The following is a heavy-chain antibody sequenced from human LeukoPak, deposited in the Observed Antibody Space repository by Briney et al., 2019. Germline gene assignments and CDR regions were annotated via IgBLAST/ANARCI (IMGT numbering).Heavy chain of an antibody. D-gene: IGHD3-10*01. CDR2: IYTSGST. CDR1: GGSISSGSYY. Sequence: SETLSLTCTVSGGSISSGSYYWSWIWQPAGKGLEWIGRIYTSGSTNYNPSLKSRVTISVDTSKNQFSLKLSSVTAADTAVYYCARDIVRGVMDYWGQGTLVTVSS. CDR3: ARDIVRGVMDY. V-gene: IGHV4-61*02. J-gene: IGHJ4*02.